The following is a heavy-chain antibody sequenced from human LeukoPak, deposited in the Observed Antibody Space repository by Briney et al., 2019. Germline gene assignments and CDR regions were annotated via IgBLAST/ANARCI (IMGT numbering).Heavy chain of an antibody. D-gene: IGHD3-16*01. J-gene: IGHJ4*02. CDR1: GFTFDDYS. Sequence: GGTLRLSCAASGFTFDDYSMHWVRQGPGKGLEWVSVISWDGGSTSYADSVKGRFTISRDNSKNSLYLQMNSLRSEDSALYYCAKDRGGVDYWGQGTLVTVSS. CDR2: ISWDGGST. V-gene: IGHV3-43*01. CDR3: AKDRGGVDY.